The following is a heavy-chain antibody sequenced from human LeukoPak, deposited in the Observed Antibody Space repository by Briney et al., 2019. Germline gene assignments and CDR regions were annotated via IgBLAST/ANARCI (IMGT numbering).Heavy chain of an antibody. Sequence: PSETLSLTCTVSGGSISSSSYYWGWIRQPPGKGLEWIGSIYYSGSTYYNPSLKSRVTISVDTSKNQFSLKLSSVTAADTAVYYCARVREDIVVVVAATPWRGFDPWGQGTLVTVSS. CDR1: GGSISSSSYY. D-gene: IGHD2-15*01. CDR3: ARVREDIVVVVAATPWRGFDP. J-gene: IGHJ5*02. V-gene: IGHV4-39*01. CDR2: IYYSGST.